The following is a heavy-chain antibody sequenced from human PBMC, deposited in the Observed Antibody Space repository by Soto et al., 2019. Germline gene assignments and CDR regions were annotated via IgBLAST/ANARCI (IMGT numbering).Heavy chain of an antibody. CDR2: ISGSGGST. J-gene: IGHJ4*02. CDR1: GFTFSSYA. V-gene: IGHV3-23*01. Sequence: QPGGSLRLSCAASGFTFSSYAMSWVRQAPGKGLEWVSGISGSGGSTYYADSVKGRFTISRDNSKNTLYLQMNSLRAEDTAVYYCAKDPGQWLHVDYWGQGALVTVSS. D-gene: IGHD6-19*01. CDR3: AKDPGQWLHVDY.